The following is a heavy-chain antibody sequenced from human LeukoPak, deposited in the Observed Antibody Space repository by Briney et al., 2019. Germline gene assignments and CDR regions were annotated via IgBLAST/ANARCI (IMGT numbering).Heavy chain of an antibody. V-gene: IGHV3-23*01. Sequence: PGGSLRLSCAASGFTFSSYAMSWVRQAPGQGLEWVSAISGSGGSTYYADSVKGRFTISRDNAKNSLYLQMNSLRAEDTAVYYCASTCSSTSCYGFHYGMDVWGKGTTVTVSS. J-gene: IGHJ6*04. D-gene: IGHD2-2*01. CDR3: ASTCSSTSCYGFHYGMDV. CDR2: ISGSGGST. CDR1: GFTFSSYA.